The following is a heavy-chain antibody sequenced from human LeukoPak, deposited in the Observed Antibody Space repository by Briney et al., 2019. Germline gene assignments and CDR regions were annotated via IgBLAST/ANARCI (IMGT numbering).Heavy chain of an antibody. D-gene: IGHD6-13*01. CDR1: GFTFSSYW. CDR2: INNDGSTT. J-gene: IGHJ5*02. Sequence: GGSLRLSCAASGFTFSSYWMHWVRQAPGKGLVWVSQINNDGSTTRYADSVKGRFTISRDNAENTLYLQMNSLRAEDAAVYYCARGYSSSWYNWLDPWGQGTLVTVSS. V-gene: IGHV3-74*01. CDR3: ARGYSSSWYNWLDP.